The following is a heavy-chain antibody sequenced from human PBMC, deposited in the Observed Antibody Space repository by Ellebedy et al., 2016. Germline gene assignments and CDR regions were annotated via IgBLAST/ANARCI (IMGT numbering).Heavy chain of an antibody. V-gene: IGHV3-30-3*01. CDR2: VSSDGDRK. J-gene: IGHJ4*02. D-gene: IGHD6-19*01. Sequence: GGSLRLSCAASGFTFSYYPMHWVRQAPGKGLEWLATVSSDGDRKYYADSVKGRFTISRDSSQNTLFLEVNNLRTEDTAVYFCAREYSSGWYYFDYWGQGTLVTVSS. CDR3: AREYSSGWYYFDY. CDR1: GFTFSYYP.